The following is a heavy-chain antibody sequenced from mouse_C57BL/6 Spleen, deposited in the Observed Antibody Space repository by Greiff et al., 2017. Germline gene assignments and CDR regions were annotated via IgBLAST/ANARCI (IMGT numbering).Heavy chain of an antibody. CDR3: AREPVGHSDSSR. CDR1: GYTFTSYT. V-gene: IGHV1-4*01. D-gene: IGHD3-1*01. J-gene: IGHJ2*01. CDR2: INPSSGYT. Sequence: QVQLQQSGAELARPGASVKMSCTASGYTFTSYTMHWVKQRPGQGLEWIGYINPSSGYTKYNQKFKDKATLTADKSSSTAYMQLSSLTSEDSAVYYCAREPVGHSDSSRWGQGTTLTVSS.